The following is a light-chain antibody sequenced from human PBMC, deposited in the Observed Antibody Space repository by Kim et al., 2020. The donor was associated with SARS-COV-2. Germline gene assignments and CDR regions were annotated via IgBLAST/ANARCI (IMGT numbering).Light chain of an antibody. CDR1: SSNIGSNT. CDR3: AAWDASLNVV. Sequence: PGQRGTISCSGRSSNIGSNTVNWYQQLPGTAPKLLIYSNNQRPSGVPDRFSGSKSGTSASLAISGLQSEDEADYYCAAWDASLNVVFGGGTQLTVL. J-gene: IGLJ2*01. CDR2: SNN. V-gene: IGLV1-44*01.